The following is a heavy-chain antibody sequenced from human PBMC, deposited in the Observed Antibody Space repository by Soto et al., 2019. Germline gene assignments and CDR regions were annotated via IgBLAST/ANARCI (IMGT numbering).Heavy chain of an antibody. CDR3: AREGVAPYYYYGMDV. D-gene: IGHD5-12*01. CDR1: GYRFTSYG. V-gene: IGHV1-18*01. J-gene: IGHJ6*02. Sequence: ASVKVSCKASGYRFTSYGIGWVRQAPGQGLEWMGWINAYNGDTNYAQTFQGRVTMTTDTSTSTVHMEVRSLRSDDTAVYYCAREGVAPYYYYGMDVWGQGTPVTVSS. CDR2: INAYNGDT.